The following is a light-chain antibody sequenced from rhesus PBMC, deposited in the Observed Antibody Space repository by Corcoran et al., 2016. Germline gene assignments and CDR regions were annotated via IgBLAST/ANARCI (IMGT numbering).Light chain of an antibody. CDR1: QNIYSN. V-gene: IGKV1S12*01. Sequence: DIQMTQSPSALSASVGDRVTISCRASQNIYSNLAWYQQKPGKAPKLLIYAAYSLQTGIPSRFSGSGSGTDLTLTISSLQPEDSAAYYCQHYYDNPYSFGQGTKVEIK. CDR3: QHYYDNPYS. CDR2: AAY. J-gene: IGKJ2*01.